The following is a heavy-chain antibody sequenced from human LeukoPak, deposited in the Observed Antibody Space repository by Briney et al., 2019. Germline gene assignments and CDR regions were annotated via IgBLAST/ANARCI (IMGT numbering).Heavy chain of an antibody. Sequence: ASVKVSCKASGYTFTSYDINWVRQATGQGLEWMGWMNPNSGNTGYEQKFQGRGTITRNTSISTAYMELSSLRSEDTAVYYCARRSYGLVLFHTHNWFDPWGQGTLVTVSS. V-gene: IGHV1-8*01. D-gene: IGHD3-16*01. J-gene: IGHJ5*02. CDR3: ARRSYGLVLFHTHNWFDP. CDR1: GYTFTSYD. CDR2: MNPNSGNT.